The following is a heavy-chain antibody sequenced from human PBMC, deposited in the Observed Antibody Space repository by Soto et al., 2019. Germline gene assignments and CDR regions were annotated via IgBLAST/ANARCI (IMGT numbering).Heavy chain of an antibody. CDR2: IIPISGTA. CDR3: ARSQGSSTSLEIYYYYYYGMDV. J-gene: IGHJ6*02. Sequence: QVQLVQSGAEVKKPGSSVKVSCKASGGTFSSYAISWVRQAPGQGLEWMGGIIPISGTANYAQKFQGRVTITADDSTSTAYMEQSSLRSEDTAVYYCARSQGSSTSLEIYYYYYYGMDVWGQGTTVTVSS. CDR1: GGTFSSYA. V-gene: IGHV1-69*01. D-gene: IGHD2-2*01.